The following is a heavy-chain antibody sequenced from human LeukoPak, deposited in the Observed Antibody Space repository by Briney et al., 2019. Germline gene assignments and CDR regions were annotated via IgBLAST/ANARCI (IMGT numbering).Heavy chain of an antibody. Sequence: GGSLRLSCAASGFTFTNYALIWVRQVPGKGLEWLSGITGSGGTTYYADSVKGRFTISRDNSENTLYLQMNSLRAEDTAVYYCVRVPVADRGISCFDPWGREPRVTVSS. J-gene: IGHJ5*02. CDR3: VRVPVADRGISCFDP. D-gene: IGHD2-2*01. CDR2: ITGSGGTT. CDR1: GFTFTNYA. V-gene: IGHV3-23*01.